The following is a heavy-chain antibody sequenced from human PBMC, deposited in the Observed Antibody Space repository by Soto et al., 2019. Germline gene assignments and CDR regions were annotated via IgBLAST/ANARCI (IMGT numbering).Heavy chain of an antibody. Sequence: QVQLVESGGGVVQPGRSLRLSCAASGFTFSSYGMHWVRQAPGKGLEWVAAISYDGSNKYYADSVKGRFTISRDNSKNALYLQMNSLRAEDTAVYYCATVPAAHNYYGMDVWGQGTTVTVSS. J-gene: IGHJ6*02. V-gene: IGHV3-30*03. CDR3: ATVPAAHNYYGMDV. D-gene: IGHD2-2*01. CDR2: ISYDGSNK. CDR1: GFTFSSYG.